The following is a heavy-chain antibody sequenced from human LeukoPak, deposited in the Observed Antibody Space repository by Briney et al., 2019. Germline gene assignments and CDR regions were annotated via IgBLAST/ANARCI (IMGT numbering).Heavy chain of an antibody. J-gene: IGHJ4*02. V-gene: IGHV3-30-3*01. Sequence: PGGSLRLSCAASGFTFSSYGMHWVRQAPGKGLEWVAVISYDGSNKYYADSVKGRFTISRDNSKNTLYLQMNSLRAEDTAVYYCARDWYSSSWPPDYWGQGTLVTVSS. D-gene: IGHD6-13*01. CDR2: ISYDGSNK. CDR1: GFTFSSYG. CDR3: ARDWYSSSWPPDY.